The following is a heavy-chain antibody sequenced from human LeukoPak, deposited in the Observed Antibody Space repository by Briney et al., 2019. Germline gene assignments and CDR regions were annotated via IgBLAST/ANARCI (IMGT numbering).Heavy chain of an antibody. J-gene: IGHJ4*02. V-gene: IGHV3-21*01. Sequence: GGSLRLSCAASGFTFSSYSMNWVRQAPGKGLEWVSSISSSGYIYYADSVKGRFTISRDNAKNSLYLQMNSLRAEDTAVYYCARSAGDYSYYFDYWGQGTLVTVSS. CDR2: ISSSGYI. D-gene: IGHD4-17*01. CDR1: GFTFSSYS. CDR3: ARSAGDYSYYFDY.